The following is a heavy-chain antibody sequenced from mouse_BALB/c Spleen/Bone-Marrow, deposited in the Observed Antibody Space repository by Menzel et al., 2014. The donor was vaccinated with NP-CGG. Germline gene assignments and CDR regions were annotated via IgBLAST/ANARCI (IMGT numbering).Heavy chain of an antibody. CDR2: IDPTNGNT. V-gene: IGHV14-3*02. D-gene: IGHD1-1*01. CDR3: ASYYYGSSSSAY. CDR1: GFNIKDTY. Sequence: VQLKESGAELVKPGASVKLSCTASGFNIKDTYMHWVKQRPEQCLEWIGRIDPTNGNTKYDPKFQGKATITADTSSNTAYLQLSSLTSEDTAVYYCASYYYGSSSSAYWGQGTLVTVSA. J-gene: IGHJ3*01.